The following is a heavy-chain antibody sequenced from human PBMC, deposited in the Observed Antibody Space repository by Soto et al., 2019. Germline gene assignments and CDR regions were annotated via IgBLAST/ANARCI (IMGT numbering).Heavy chain of an antibody. CDR1: GGSIISSSYY. CDR2: IYYSGST. J-gene: IGHJ5*02. V-gene: IGHV4-39*01. CDR3: ASHTGAEPNWFDP. D-gene: IGHD1-26*01. Sequence: PSETLSLTCTVSGGSIISSSYYWGWIRQPPGKGLEWIGSIYYSGSTYYNPSLKSRVTISVDTSKNQFSLKLSSVTAADTAVYYCASHTGAEPNWFDPWGQGTLVTAPQ.